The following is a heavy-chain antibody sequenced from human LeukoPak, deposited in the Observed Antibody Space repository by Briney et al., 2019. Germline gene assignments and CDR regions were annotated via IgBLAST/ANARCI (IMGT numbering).Heavy chain of an antibody. Sequence: SETLSLTCAVYGGSFSDYYWSWISQPPGKGLEWIGEINHSGSTNYNPSLKSRVTISVDTSKNQFSLKLSSVTAADTAVYYCARGPAMTEDYWGQGTLVTVSS. V-gene: IGHV4-34*01. J-gene: IGHJ4*02. CDR3: ARGPAMTEDY. CDR2: INHSGST. D-gene: IGHD2-2*01. CDR1: GGSFSDYY.